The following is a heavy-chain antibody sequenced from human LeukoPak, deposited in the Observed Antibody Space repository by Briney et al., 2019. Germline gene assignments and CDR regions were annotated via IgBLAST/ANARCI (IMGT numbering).Heavy chain of an antibody. Sequence: PGGSLRLSCAASGFTFDDYAMHWVRQAPGKGLEWVSGISWNSGSIGYADSVKGRFTISRDNAKNSLYLQMNSLRAEDTAVYYCARVAPITMVRGVITKPPYDAFDIWGQGTMVTVSS. CDR3: ARVAPITMVRGVITKPPYDAFDI. CDR1: GFTFDDYA. J-gene: IGHJ3*02. CDR2: ISWNSGSI. V-gene: IGHV3-9*01. D-gene: IGHD3-10*01.